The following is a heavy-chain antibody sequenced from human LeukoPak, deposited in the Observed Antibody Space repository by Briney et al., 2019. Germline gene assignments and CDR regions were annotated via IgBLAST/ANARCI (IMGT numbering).Heavy chain of an antibody. CDR1: GGSISSYY. CDR3: ARGYYYDSSGYTLDWFDP. CDR2: IYYSGST. V-gene: IGHV4-59*12. D-gene: IGHD3-22*01. J-gene: IGHJ5*02. Sequence: SETLSLTCTVSGGSISSYYWSWIRQPPGKGLEWIGYIYYSGSTNYNPSLKSRVTISVDTSKNQFSLKLSSVTAADTAVYYCARGYYYDSSGYTLDWFDPWGQGTLVTVSS.